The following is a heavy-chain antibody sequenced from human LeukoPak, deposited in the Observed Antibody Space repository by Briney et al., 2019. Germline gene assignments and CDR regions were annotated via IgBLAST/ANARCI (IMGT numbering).Heavy chain of an antibody. J-gene: IGHJ5*02. D-gene: IGHD2-2*01. CDR3: AHGYCSSTSCRGNGFDP. V-gene: IGHV4-34*01. CDR1: GGSFSGYY. Sequence: SETLSLTCAVYGGSFSGYYWSWIRQPPGKGLEWIGEINHSGSTNYNPSLKSRVTISVDTSKNQFSLKLSSVTAADTAVYYCAHGYCSSTSCRGNGFDPWGQGTLVTVSS. CDR2: INHSGST.